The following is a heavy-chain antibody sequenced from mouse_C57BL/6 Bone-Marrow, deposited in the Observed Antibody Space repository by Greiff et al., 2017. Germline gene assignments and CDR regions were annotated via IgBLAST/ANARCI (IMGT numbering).Heavy chain of an antibody. V-gene: IGHV1-75*01. CDR2: IFPGSGST. D-gene: IGHD1-1*01. CDR3: ARDFYYYGSSLYYAMDY. J-gene: IGHJ4*01. CDR1: GYTFTDYY. Sequence: VQLQQSGPELVKPGASVKISCKASGYTFTDYYINWVKQRPGQGLEWIGWIFPGSGSTYYNEKFKGKATLTVDKSSSTAYMLLSSLTSEDSAVYFCARDFYYYGSSLYYAMDYWGQGTSVTVSS.